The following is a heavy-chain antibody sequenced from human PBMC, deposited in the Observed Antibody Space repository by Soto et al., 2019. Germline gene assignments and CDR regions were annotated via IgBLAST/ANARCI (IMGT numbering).Heavy chain of an antibody. D-gene: IGHD2-2*01. CDR2: INPSGGST. Sequence: ASVKVSCKASGYTFTSYYMLWVRQAPGQGLEWMGIINPSGGSTSYAQKFQGRVTMTRDTSTSTVYMELSSLRSEDTAVYYCARARDIVVVPAGTDFDYWGQGTLVTVSS. CDR3: ARARDIVVVPAGTDFDY. CDR1: GYTFTSYY. J-gene: IGHJ4*02. V-gene: IGHV1-46*01.